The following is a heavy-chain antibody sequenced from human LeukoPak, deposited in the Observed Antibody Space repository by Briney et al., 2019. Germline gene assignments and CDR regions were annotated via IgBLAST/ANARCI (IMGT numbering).Heavy chain of an antibody. J-gene: IGHJ4*02. D-gene: IGHD3-9*01. Sequence: ASVKVSCKASGYTFTGYYMHWVRQAPGQGLEWMGWINPNSGGTNYAQKFQGRVTMTRDTSISTAYMELSRLRSDDTAVYYCARDLEFYDILTGYYIPSFDYWGQRTLVTVSS. V-gene: IGHV1-2*02. CDR3: ARDLEFYDILTGYYIPSFDY. CDR1: GYTFTGYY. CDR2: INPNSGGT.